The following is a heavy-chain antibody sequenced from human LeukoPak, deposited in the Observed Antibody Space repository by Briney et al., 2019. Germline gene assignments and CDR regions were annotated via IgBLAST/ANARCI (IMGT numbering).Heavy chain of an antibody. D-gene: IGHD3-3*01. CDR2: IYYSGST. J-gene: IGHJ5*02. Sequence: SETLSLTCAVSGGSFSGYYWSWIRQPPGKGLEWIGYIYYSGSTNYNPSLKSRVTISVDTSKNQFSLKLSSVTAADTAVYYCARAAPSNYDFWSGYYWNWFDPWGQGTLVTVSS. CDR1: GGSFSGYY. CDR3: ARAAPSNYDFWSGYYWNWFDP. V-gene: IGHV4-59*01.